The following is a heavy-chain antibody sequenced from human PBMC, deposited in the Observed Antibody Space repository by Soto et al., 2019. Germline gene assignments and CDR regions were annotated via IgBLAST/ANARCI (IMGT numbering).Heavy chain of an antibody. J-gene: IGHJ6*02. D-gene: IGHD3-10*01. Sequence: GASVKVSCKASGYTFTSYRISWVRQAPGQWLEWMGWISTYNGDTNYAQKLQERVTITRDMSTSTAYMELSSLRSEDTAVYYCAAEVPVRSSYGMDVWGQGTTVTVSS. CDR3: AAEVPVRSSYGMDV. CDR1: GYTFTSYR. CDR2: ISTYNGDT. V-gene: IGHV1-18*01.